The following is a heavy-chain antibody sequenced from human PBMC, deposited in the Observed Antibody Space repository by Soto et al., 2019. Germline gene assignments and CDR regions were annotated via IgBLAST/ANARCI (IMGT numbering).Heavy chain of an antibody. V-gene: IGHV5-51*01. Sequence: GESLKISCKGSGYSFNTYWIGWVRQMPGKGLEWMGIIYPGDSDTRYSPSFQSQVTISVDKSINTAYLQWRSLKASDTAMYFCARHAAGNYYDSSGSQVWYFDLWGRGTLVTVSS. J-gene: IGHJ2*01. CDR2: IYPGDSDT. D-gene: IGHD3-22*01. CDR3: ARHAAGNYYDSSGSQVWYFDL. CDR1: GYSFNTYW.